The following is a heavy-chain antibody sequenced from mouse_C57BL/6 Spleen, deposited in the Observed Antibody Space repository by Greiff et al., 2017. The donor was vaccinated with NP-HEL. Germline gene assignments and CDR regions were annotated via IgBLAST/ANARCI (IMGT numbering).Heavy chain of an antibody. CDR3: TRDGSSFDY. J-gene: IGHJ2*01. Sequence: VKLVESGAELVRPGASVTLSCKASGYTFTDYEMHWVKQTPVHGLEWIGAIDPETGGTAYNQKFKGKAILTADKSSSTAYMELRSLTSEDSAVYYCTRDGSSFDYWGQGTTRTVSS. V-gene: IGHV1-15*01. CDR2: IDPETGGT. CDR1: GYTFTDYE. D-gene: IGHD1-1*01.